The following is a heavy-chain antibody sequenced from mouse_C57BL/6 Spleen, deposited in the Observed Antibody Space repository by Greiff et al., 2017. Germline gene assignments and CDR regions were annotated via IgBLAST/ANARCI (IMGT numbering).Heavy chain of an antibody. CDR2: INPNNGGT. CDR1: GYTFTDYN. J-gene: IGHJ1*03. Sequence: VQLQQSGPELVKPGASVKIPCKASGYTFTDYNMDWVKQSDGKSLEWIGDINPNNGGTIYNQKFKGKATLTVDKSSSTAYMELRSLTSEDTAVYYCARNYYGSRWYFDVWGTGTTVTVSS. V-gene: IGHV1-18*01. CDR3: ARNYYGSRWYFDV. D-gene: IGHD1-1*01.